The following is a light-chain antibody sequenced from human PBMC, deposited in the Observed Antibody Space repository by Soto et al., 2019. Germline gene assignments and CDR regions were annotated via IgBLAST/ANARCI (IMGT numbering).Light chain of an antibody. Sequence: EIVMTQSPATLSVSPGERATLSCRASQSVSSNLAWYQQKPGQAPRLLIYGASIRATGIPARFRGSGSGTEFTLTISSLQSEDFAVYYCQQYNNWPALTFGGGTKVDIK. V-gene: IGKV3D-15*01. CDR2: GAS. CDR1: QSVSSN. J-gene: IGKJ4*01. CDR3: QQYNNWPALT.